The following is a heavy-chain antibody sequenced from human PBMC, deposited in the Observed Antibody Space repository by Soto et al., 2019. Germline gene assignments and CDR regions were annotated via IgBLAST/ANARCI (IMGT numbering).Heavy chain of an antibody. CDR1: GGSFNNYA. CDR2: IIPNFDTP. CDR3: AVAMVREILIFESSGMHV. J-gene: IGHJ6*02. D-gene: IGHD3-10*01. Sequence: QVHLVQSGAEVKKPGSSVKVSCKTSGGSFNNYAVSWVRQAPGQGLEWMGGIIPNFDTPNYAQKFQDRVTSIADESTSTVYMALRSLRSNDTAVYYCAVAMVREILIFESSGMHVWGQGTTVIVSS. V-gene: IGHV1-69*01.